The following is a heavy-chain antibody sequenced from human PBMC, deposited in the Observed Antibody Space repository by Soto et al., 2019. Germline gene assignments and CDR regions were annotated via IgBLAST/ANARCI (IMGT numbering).Heavy chain of an antibody. CDR3: AREIPRGYYYYGMDV. V-gene: IGHV4-31*03. CDR2: IYYSGST. Sequence: PSETLSLTCTVSGGSIISGGYYWSWIRQHPGKGLEWIGYIYYSGSTYYNPSLKSRVTISVDTSKNQFSLKLSSVTAADTAVYYCAREIPRGYYYYGMDVWGQGTTVTVSS. CDR1: GGSIISGGYY. D-gene: IGHD3-10*01. J-gene: IGHJ6*02.